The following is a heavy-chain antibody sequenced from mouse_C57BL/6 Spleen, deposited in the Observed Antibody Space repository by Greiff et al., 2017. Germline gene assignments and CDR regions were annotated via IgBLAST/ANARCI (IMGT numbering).Heavy chain of an antibody. J-gene: IGHJ4*01. CDR2: IYPGDGDT. CDR3: SRGAYQRAMDY. D-gene: IGHD2-10*01. CDR1: GYAFSSSW. Sequence: QVQLKQSGPELVKPGASVKISCKASGYAFSSSWMNWVKQRPGKGLEWIGRIYPGDGDTNYNGKFKGKATLTADKSSSTAYMQLSSLTSEDSAVYFCSRGAYQRAMDYWGQGTSVTVSS. V-gene: IGHV1-82*01.